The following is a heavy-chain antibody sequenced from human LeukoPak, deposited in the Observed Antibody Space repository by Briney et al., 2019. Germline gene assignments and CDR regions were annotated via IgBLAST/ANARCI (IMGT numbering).Heavy chain of an antibody. V-gene: IGHV5-51*01. CDR2: IYPGDSDT. J-gene: IGHJ4*02. Sequence: GESLKISCQGSGERFTSYWIGWVRKMPGKGLEWMGIIYPGDSDTRYSPSFQGQVTISADKSISTTYLQWDSLKASDTAMYYCASRRDGYNYADHWGQGTLVTVSS. CDR3: ASRRDGYNYADH. CDR1: GERFTSYW. D-gene: IGHD5-24*01.